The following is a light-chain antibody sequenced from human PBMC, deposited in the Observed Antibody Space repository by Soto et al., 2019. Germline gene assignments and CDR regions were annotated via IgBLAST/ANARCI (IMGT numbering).Light chain of an antibody. Sequence: DIVLTQSPGTLSLSPGERATLSCRTSQSVSSRYLAWYQQKPDQAPRLLIYGASNRATGIQDRFSGSGSGKDFPLTIGSLEPEDFAVYYWQQYGTSPRGYTFGQGTKLEIK. CDR3: QQYGTSPRGYT. V-gene: IGKV3-20*01. CDR1: QSVSSRY. J-gene: IGKJ2*01. CDR2: GAS.